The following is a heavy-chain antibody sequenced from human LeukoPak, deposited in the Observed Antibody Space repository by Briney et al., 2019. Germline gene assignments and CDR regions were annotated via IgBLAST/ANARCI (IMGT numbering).Heavy chain of an antibody. J-gene: IGHJ4*02. CDR3: AGIAVAAYYFDY. CDR2: ISGSGGST. V-gene: IGHV3-23*01. D-gene: IGHD6-19*01. Sequence: GGSLRLSCAASGFSFSTYAMSWVRQAPGKGLEWVSAISGSGGSTYYADSVKGRFTISRDNSKNTLYLQMNSLRAEDTAVYYCAGIAVAAYYFDYWGQGTLVTVSS. CDR1: GFSFSTYA.